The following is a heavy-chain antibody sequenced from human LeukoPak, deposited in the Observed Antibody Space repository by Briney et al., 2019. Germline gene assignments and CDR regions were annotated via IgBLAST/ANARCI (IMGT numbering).Heavy chain of an antibody. CDR3: ARGVSSYGLWYFDY. CDR2: IYHSGST. CDR1: GGSISSGGYS. D-gene: IGHD5-18*01. Sequence: SQTLSPTCAVSGGSISSGGYSWSWIRQPPGKGLEWIGYIYHSGSTYYNPSLKSRVTISVDRSKNQFSLKLSSVTAADTAVYYCARGVSSYGLWYFDYWGQGTLVTVSS. V-gene: IGHV4-30-2*01. J-gene: IGHJ4*02.